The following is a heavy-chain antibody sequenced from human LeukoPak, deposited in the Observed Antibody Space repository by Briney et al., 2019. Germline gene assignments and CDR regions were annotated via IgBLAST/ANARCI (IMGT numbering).Heavy chain of an antibody. CDR3: VRDYDGDLDY. CDR2: ISGSGTYI. J-gene: IGHJ4*02. CDR1: ELTFTFYS. V-gene: IGHV3-21*01. Sequence: GGSLRLSCEASELTFTFYSMNWVRQAPGKGLEWVSSISGSGTYIEYADSLKGRFTISRDNAKNSLYLQMNGLRVEDTALYYCVRDYDGDLDYWGQGTLVTVSS. D-gene: IGHD4-23*01.